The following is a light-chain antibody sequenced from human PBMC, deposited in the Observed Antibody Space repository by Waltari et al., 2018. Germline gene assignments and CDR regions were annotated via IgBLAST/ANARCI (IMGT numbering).Light chain of an antibody. CDR1: LRLTKRY. CDR2: GAS. V-gene: IGKV3-20*01. CDR3: QQYGSSVMYT. J-gene: IGKJ2*01. Sequence: VLTQSPGTLSLSPGERATLSCRASLRLTKRYLAWYQQKPGQPPRLRIYGASSRAAGMPVRCTGRGCGRDYTLTISRLEPQDCAVYCCQQYGSSVMYTSGQGTRLEI.